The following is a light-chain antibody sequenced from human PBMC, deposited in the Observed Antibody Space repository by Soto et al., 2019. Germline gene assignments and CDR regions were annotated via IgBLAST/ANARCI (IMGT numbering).Light chain of an antibody. V-gene: IGKV3-15*01. Sequence: ELVMTQSPATLSVSPGESATLSCRPSQSVSSNFAWYQQKPGQAPRLLIYGASTRATGIAARFSGSGSGSYFFLTISCLQLDEFAEYYCEQYNNWPPWTFGQGTKVEIK. CDR2: GAS. CDR3: EQYNNWPPWT. CDR1: QSVSSN. J-gene: IGKJ1*01.